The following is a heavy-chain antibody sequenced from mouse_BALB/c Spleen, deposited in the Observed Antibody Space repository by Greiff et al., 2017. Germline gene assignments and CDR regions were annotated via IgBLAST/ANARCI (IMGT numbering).Heavy chain of an antibody. D-gene: IGHD2-1*01. Sequence: EVKLVESGGGLVKPGGSLKLSCAASGFTFSDYYMSWVRQTPEKRLEWVATISDGGSYTYYPDSVKGRFTISRDNAKNNLYLQMSSLKSEDTAMYYCARGDGNYAMDYWGQGTSVTVSS. CDR1: GFTFSDYY. V-gene: IGHV5-4*02. CDR2: ISDGGSYT. CDR3: ARGDGNYAMDY. J-gene: IGHJ4*01.